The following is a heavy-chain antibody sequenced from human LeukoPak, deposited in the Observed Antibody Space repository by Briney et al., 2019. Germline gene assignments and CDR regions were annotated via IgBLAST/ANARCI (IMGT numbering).Heavy chain of an antibody. CDR3: ARRSAFEYSSSSTGFDY. D-gene: IGHD6-6*01. Sequence: SETLSLTCTVPGGSISSSSYYWGWIRQPPGKGLEWIGSIYYSGSTCYNPSLKSRVTISVDTSKNQFSLKLSSVTAADTAVYYCARRSAFEYSSSSTGFDYWGQGTLVTVSS. CDR1: GGSISSSSYY. CDR2: IYYSGST. V-gene: IGHV4-39*01. J-gene: IGHJ4*02.